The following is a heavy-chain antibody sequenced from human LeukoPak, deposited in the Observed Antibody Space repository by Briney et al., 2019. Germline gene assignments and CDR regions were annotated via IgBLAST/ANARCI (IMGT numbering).Heavy chain of an antibody. D-gene: IGHD4-17*01. J-gene: IGHJ4*02. Sequence: SQTLSLTCTVSGGSISSGGYYWSWIRQHPGKGLEWIGYIYYSGSTNYNPSLKSRVTISVDTSKNQFSLKLSSVTAADTAVYYCARGLFDYGDDMYYFDYWGQGTLVTVSS. CDR3: ARGLFDYGDDMYYFDY. CDR2: IYYSGST. V-gene: IGHV4-61*08. CDR1: GGSISSGGYY.